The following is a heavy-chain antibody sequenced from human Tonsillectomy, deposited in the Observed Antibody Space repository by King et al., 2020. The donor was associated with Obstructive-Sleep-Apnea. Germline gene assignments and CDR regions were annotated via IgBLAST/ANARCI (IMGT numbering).Heavy chain of an antibody. J-gene: IGHJ4*02. D-gene: IGHD3-9*01. CDR1: GFTFSSYS. V-gene: IGHV3-21*01. Sequence: VQLVQSGGGLVKPGGSLRLSCAASGFTFSSYSMNWVRQAPGKGLEWVSSISSSSSYIYYADSVKGRFTISRDNAKNSLYLQMNSLRAEDTAVYYCARDLLDYDILTGYPYYFDYWGQGTLVTVSS. CDR2: ISSSSSYI. CDR3: ARDLLDYDILTGYPYYFDY.